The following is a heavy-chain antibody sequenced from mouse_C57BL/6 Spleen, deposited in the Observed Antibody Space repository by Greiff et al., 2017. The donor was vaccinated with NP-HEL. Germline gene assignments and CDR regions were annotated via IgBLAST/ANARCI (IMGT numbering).Heavy chain of an antibody. V-gene: IGHV1-78*01. CDR1: GYTFTAHT. Sequence: VQLQQSDAELAKPGASVKISCQVSGYTFTAHTIHWMKQRPEQGLEWIGYLYPRDGITKSNEKFKGKASLTADKSSSTTYMQLNSLTSEDSAVYFCARSPRTGYAMDDWGKGTSVTVSS. D-gene: IGHD4-1*01. CDR3: ARSPRTGYAMDD. CDR2: LYPRDGIT. J-gene: IGHJ4*01.